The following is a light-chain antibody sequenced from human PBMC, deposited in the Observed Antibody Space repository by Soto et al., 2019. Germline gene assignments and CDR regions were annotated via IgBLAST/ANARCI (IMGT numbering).Light chain of an antibody. CDR3: QSYDSGLSAWV. CDR1: SSNIGGGSD. J-gene: IGLJ2*01. V-gene: IGLV1-40*01. Sequence: QSVLTQPPSVSGAPGQRVTISCTGSSSNIGGGSDVHWYQQLPGTAPRLLIYANINRPSGVPDRLSGSKSGTSASLAITGLQAEDEADYYCQSYDSGLSAWVFGGGTKLTV. CDR2: ANI.